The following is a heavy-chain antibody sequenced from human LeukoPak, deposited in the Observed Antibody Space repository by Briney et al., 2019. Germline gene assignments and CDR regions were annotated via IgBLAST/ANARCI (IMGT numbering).Heavy chain of an antibody. D-gene: IGHD2-15*01. V-gene: IGHV1-69*05. CDR2: IIPIFGTA. CDR1: GGTFSSYA. J-gene: IGHJ5*02. CDR3: AREVGGNWFDP. Sequence: ASVKVSCKASGGTFSSYAISWVRQAPGQGLEWMGRIIPIFGTANYAQKFQGRVAITTDESTSTAYMELSSLRSEDTAVYYCAREVGGNWFDPWGQGTLVTVSS.